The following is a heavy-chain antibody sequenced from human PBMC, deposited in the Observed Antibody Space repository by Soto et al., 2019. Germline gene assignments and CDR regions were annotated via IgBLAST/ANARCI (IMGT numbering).Heavy chain of an antibody. D-gene: IGHD4-17*01. CDR3: ARKLRYNWYFDL. J-gene: IGHJ2*01. Sequence: QVQLVQSGAEVMKPGSSVKVSCKASGGTFSSYAISWVRQAPGQGLRCMGGILPIFGTANYAQKFKGRVTITADESTSTAYMELSSLRSEDTAVYYCARKLRYNWYFDLWGRGTLVTVSS. V-gene: IGHV1-69*01. CDR2: ILPIFGTA. CDR1: GGTFSSYA.